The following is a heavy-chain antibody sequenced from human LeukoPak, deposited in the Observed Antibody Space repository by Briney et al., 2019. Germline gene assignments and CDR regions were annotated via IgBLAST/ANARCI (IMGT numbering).Heavy chain of an antibody. CDR1: GGPFSGYH. J-gene: IGHJ4*02. D-gene: IGHD3-10*01. CDR3: ARVNPPYGSGRLLYFDY. CDR2: INHSGST. V-gene: IGHV4-34*01. Sequence: SETLSLTCAASGGPFSGYHWSWIRQSPGKGLEWIGEINHSGSTNYNPSLESRVTISVDTSRNEFSVRLNSVTAADTAVYYCARVNPPYGSGRLLYFDYWGQGTLVTVSS.